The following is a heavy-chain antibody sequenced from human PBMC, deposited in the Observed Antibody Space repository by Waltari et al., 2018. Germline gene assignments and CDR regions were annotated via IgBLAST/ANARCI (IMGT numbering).Heavy chain of an antibody. J-gene: IGHJ4*02. V-gene: IGHV3-11*01. D-gene: IGHD4-4*01. CDR1: GFTFSYYY. CDR2: ISNTGNTI. Sequence: QVQLVESGGALVKPGGSLRLSCTASGFTFSYYYITWVRPAPGKGLGWISYISNTGNTIYSAESVRGRFFISRDNAQNSLFLQMNSLSAEDTAVYYCAREYGLRGTTLTTGYWGQGTLVTVSS. CDR3: AREYGLRGTTLTTGY.